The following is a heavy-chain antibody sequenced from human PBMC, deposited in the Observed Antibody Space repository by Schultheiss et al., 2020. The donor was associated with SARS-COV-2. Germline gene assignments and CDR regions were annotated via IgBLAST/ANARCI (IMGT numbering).Heavy chain of an antibody. V-gene: IGHV4-59*08. D-gene: IGHD3-10*01. Sequence: SETLSLTCTVSGGSISSYYWSWIRQPPGKGLEWIGYIYYSGSTNYNPSLKSRVTISVDTSKNQFSLKLSSVTAADTAVYYCARYYGSGSYYGAVRTDAFDIWGQGTMVTVSS. J-gene: IGHJ3*02. CDR1: GGSISSYY. CDR3: ARYYGSGSYYGAVRTDAFDI. CDR2: IYYSGST.